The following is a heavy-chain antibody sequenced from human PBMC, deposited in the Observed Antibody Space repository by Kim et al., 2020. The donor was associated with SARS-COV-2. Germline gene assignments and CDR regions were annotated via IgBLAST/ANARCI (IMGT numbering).Heavy chain of an antibody. D-gene: IGHD1-26*01. V-gene: IGHV3-11*05. Sequence: SIYTNYADSVKGRFIISRDKAKNSLNLQMNSLRAEDTAVYYCARGEELELWGQGTLVTVSS. CDR2: SIYT. CDR3: ARGEELEL. J-gene: IGHJ4*02.